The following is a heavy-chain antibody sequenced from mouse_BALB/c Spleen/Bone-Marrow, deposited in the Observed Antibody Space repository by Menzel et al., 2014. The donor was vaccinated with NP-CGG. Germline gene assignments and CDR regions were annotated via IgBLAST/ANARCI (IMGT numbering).Heavy chain of an antibody. Sequence: VQLQQSGAELVKPGASVKLSCKTSGYTFTNYYIYWVKQRPGQGLEWIGEINPSNGGSNFNEKLKSKATLTVDKPSSTAYMQLSSLTSEDSAVYYCTRSDYYDYQAWFAYWGQGTLVTVSA. CDR1: GYTFTNYY. D-gene: IGHD2-4*01. J-gene: IGHJ3*01. CDR3: TRSDYYDYQAWFAY. V-gene: IGHV1S81*02. CDR2: INPSNGGS.